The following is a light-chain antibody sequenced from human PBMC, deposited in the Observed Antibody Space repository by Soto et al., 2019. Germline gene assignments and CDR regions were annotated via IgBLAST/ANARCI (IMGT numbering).Light chain of an antibody. CDR2: DAS. CDR1: QGIISA. Sequence: AIQLTQSPSSLSASVGDRVTVTCRASQGIISALAWYQQKPGKAPKLLIYDASSLESVVPSRFSGSGSGTDFTLTISSPQPEDFATYYCQQFNSYPLTFGGGTKVEIK. J-gene: IGKJ4*01. CDR3: QQFNSYPLT. V-gene: IGKV1-13*02.